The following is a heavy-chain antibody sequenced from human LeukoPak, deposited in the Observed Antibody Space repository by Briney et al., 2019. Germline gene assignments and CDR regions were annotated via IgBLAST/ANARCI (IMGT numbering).Heavy chain of an antibody. J-gene: IGHJ4*02. CDR3: IRSVYDGSGYYRVLEY. CDR1: GFTFSSYW. V-gene: IGHV3-74*01. D-gene: IGHD3-22*01. CDR2: INSDGSST. Sequence: GGSLRLSCAASGFTFSSYWMHWVRQAPGKGLVWVSRINSDGSSTNYADSVKGRLTISRDNAKNTLYLHMNSLRAEDTAVYYCIRSVYDGSGYYRVLEYWGQGTLVTVSS.